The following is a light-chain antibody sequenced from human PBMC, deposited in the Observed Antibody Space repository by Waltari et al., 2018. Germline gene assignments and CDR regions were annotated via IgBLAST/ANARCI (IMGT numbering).Light chain of an antibody. CDR3: QQHYSTPLT. CDR1: QSVLYSSNNKNY. CDR2: WAS. Sequence: DIVMTQSPDSLAVSLGERATTNCKSSQSVLYSSNNKNYLAWYQQKPGQPPKLLIYWASTRESGVPDRFSGSGSGTDFTLTISSLQAEDVAVYYCQQHYSTPLTFGGGTKVEIK. J-gene: IGKJ4*01. V-gene: IGKV4-1*01.